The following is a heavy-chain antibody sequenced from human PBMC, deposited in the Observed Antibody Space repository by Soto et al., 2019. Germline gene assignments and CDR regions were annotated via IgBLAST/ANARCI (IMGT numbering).Heavy chain of an antibody. CDR3: ASAFNLPYSSDRKGFDY. V-gene: IGHV4-34*01. CDR1: GGSFSGSY. CDR2: VNHSGST. D-gene: IGHD6-19*01. Sequence: LFLTCAVNGGSFSGSYWSWIRQPPGKGLEWIGEVNHSGSTNYNPSLESRVTISVDSSKNQFSLRLSSVTAADTAVYHCASAFNLPYSSDRKGFDYWGQGTLVTVSS. J-gene: IGHJ4*02.